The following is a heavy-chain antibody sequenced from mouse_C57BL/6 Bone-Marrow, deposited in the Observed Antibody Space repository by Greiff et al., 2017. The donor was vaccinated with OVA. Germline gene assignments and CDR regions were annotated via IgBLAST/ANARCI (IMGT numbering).Heavy chain of an antibody. CDR1: GFNIKDDY. CDR2: IDPENGDT. CDR3: TTGGGFAY. J-gene: IGHJ3*01. V-gene: IGHV14-4*01. Sequence: EVQLQQSGAELVRPGASVKLSCTASGFNIKDDYMHWVKQRPEQGLEWIGWIDPENGDTEYASKFQGKATITADKSSNTAYLQLSSLTSEATAVYYCTTGGGFAYWGQGTLVTVSA.